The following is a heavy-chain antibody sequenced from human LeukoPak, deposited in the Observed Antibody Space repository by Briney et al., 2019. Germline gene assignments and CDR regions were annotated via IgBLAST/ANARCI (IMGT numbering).Heavy chain of an antibody. Sequence: PSETLSLTCTVSGGSISSGSHYYNWIRQHPGKGLGWIGYIYYTGITSYNPSHKSRVTMSVDTSMNKLSLKLTSLTAADTAVYYCAASSRVTLGRFWGQGTLVTVSS. J-gene: IGHJ4*02. D-gene: IGHD3-16*01. CDR2: IYYTGIT. CDR3: AASSRVTLGRF. V-gene: IGHV4-31*03. CDR1: GGSISSGSHY.